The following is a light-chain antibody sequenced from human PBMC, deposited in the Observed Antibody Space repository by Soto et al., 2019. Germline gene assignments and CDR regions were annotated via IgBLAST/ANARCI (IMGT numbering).Light chain of an antibody. CDR3: QQYGSSIMYT. J-gene: IGKJ2*01. CDR1: QSLTRNY. CDR2: GAS. Sequence: DIVLTQSPGTLSLSPGERVTLSCRASQSLTRNYLAWYQQKPGQAPRLLFFGASTRATGIPDRFSGSGSGTDFVLTISRLEPEDFAVYYCQQYGSSIMYTFGQGTKLEIK. V-gene: IGKV3-20*01.